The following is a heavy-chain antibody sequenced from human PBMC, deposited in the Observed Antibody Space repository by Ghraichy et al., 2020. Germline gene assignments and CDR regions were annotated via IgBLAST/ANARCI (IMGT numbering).Heavy chain of an antibody. CDR1: GGSISSYY. J-gene: IGHJ5*02. V-gene: IGHV4-59*01. CDR3: ARESGGSSWYVA. Sequence: SETLSLTCTVSGGSISSYYWSWIRQPPGKGLEWIGYIYYSGSTNYNPSLKSRVTISVDTSKNQFSLKLSSVTAADTAVYYCARESGGSSWYVAWGQGTLVTVSS. D-gene: IGHD6-13*01. CDR2: IYYSGST.